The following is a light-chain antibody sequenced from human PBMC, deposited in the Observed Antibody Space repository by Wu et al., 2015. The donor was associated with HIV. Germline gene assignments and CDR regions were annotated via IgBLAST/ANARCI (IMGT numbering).Light chain of an antibody. J-gene: IGKJ1*01. CDR2: DSG. V-gene: IGKV3-11*01. Sequence: ETLLTQSPATLSLSPGERVTLSCRASQSVSWYLAWFQQKPGQAPRLLIYDSGNRATGIPDRFSGSGSGTDFTLTINSLEPEDFATYYCQQRSSWPWTFGQGTKVEIK. CDR3: QQRSSWPWT. CDR1: QSVSWY.